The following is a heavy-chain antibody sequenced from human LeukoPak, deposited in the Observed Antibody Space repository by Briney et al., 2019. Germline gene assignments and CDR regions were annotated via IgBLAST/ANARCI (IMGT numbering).Heavy chain of an antibody. V-gene: IGHV2-5*02. D-gene: IGHD5-18*01. CDR1: GFSLTTSGVG. J-gene: IGHJ3*02. CDR2: IYWDDDK. Sequence: SGPTLVNPTQTLTLTCTFSGFSLTTSGVGVAWIRQPPGKALEWVALIYWDDDKYYSPSLKSRLIITKDNSKNQVVLTMTNMDPVDTGTYYWSHNGYIYCYGSFNIWGQGTMVTVSS. CDR3: SHNGYIYCYGSFNI.